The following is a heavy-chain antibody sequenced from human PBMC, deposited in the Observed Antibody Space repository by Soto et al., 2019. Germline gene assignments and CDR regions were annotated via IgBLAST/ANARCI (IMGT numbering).Heavy chain of an antibody. CDR3: ARDLRYSYGNFDY. V-gene: IGHV3-7*05. Sequence: GGSLRLSCAASGFTFSSYWMSWVRQAPGKGLEWVANIKQDGSEKYYVDSVKGRFTISRDNAKNSLYLQMNSLRAEDTAVYYCARDLRYSYGNFDYWGQGTLVTVSS. CDR1: GFTFSSYW. CDR2: IKQDGSEK. J-gene: IGHJ4*02. D-gene: IGHD5-18*01.